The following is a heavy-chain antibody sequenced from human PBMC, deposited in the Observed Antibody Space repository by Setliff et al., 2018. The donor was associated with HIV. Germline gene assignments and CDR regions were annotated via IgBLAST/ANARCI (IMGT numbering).Heavy chain of an antibody. CDR2: IIPNSGGT. J-gene: IGHJ3*02. CDR3: ASKVYCTNGVCLDAFDI. CDR1: GYTFTAYY. D-gene: IGHD2-8*01. V-gene: IGHV1-2*06. Sequence: ASVKVSCKASGYTFTAYYMHWVRQAPGQGLEWMGRIIPNSGGTNYAQEFQGRVTMTRDTSISTAYMELSRLRSDDTAVYYCASKVYCTNGVCLDAFDIWGQGTMVTVSS.